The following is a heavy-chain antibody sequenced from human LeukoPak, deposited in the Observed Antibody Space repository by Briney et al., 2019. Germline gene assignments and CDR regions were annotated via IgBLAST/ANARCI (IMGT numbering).Heavy chain of an antibody. D-gene: IGHD3-10*01. CDR3: ARVTGAMLYYGSGSYYVDWFDP. CDR1: GGSISSYY. J-gene: IGHJ5*02. Sequence: SETLSLTCTVSGGSISSYYWSWIRQPAGKGLEWIGRIYTSGSTNYNPSLKSRVTMSVDTSKNQFSLKLSSVTAADTAVYYCARVTGAMLYYGSGSYYVDWFDPWGQGTLVTVS. CDR2: IYTSGST. V-gene: IGHV4-4*07.